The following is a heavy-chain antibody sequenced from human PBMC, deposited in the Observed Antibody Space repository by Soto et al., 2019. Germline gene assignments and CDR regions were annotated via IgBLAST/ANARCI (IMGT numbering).Heavy chain of an antibody. CDR2: ISGYNADT. CDR1: GYSFTTYG. J-gene: IGHJ4*02. D-gene: IGHD2-2*01. CDR3: ARDRCTVTSCYWKYFDY. V-gene: IGHV1-18*01. Sequence: QVQLVQSGAEVKKPGASVKVSCKASGYSFTTYGISWVRQAPGQGLEWMGWISGYNADTNYEQKFQGRVTMTTDTSTSTAYMELTTLRSDDTAVYYCARDRCTVTSCYWKYFDYWGQGTLVTVSS.